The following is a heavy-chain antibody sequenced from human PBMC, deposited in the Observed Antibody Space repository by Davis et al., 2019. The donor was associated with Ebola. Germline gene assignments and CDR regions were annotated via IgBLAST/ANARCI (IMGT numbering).Heavy chain of an antibody. J-gene: IGHJ3*02. CDR1: GFTFSRYW. Sequence: GESLNISCVASGFTFSRYWMHWVRHAPGKGLVWVSRISSEGSHATYADSVKGRITISSDNSKSTLYLQMNSLRAEDTAVYYCTREQWLVRGESFDIWGQGTMVTVSS. D-gene: IGHD6-19*01. CDR2: ISSEGSHA. CDR3: TREQWLVRGESFDI. V-gene: IGHV3-74*01.